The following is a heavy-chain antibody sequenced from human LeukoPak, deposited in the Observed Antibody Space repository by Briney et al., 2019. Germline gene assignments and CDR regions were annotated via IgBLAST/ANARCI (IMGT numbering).Heavy chain of an antibody. CDR1: GYPFTSFG. V-gene: IGHV1-18*03. CDR2: ISGYNGKT. CDR3: ARDRVYDYSNPRGFDY. D-gene: IGHD4-11*01. Sequence: ASVKVSCKASGYPFTSFGISWVPQAPGQGLEWMGWISGYNGKTNYAQNLQGRVTMTTDTSTSTAYMELGSLRSDDMAVYYCARDRVYDYSNPRGFDYWGQGTLVTVSS. J-gene: IGHJ4*02.